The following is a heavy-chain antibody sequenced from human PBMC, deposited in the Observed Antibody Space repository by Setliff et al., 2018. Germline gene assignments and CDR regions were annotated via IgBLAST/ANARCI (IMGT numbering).Heavy chain of an antibody. J-gene: IGHJ3*02. CDR2: MNPNSGNT. CDR1: GYTFTSYD. D-gene: IGHD3-3*01. CDR3: ARSGGGYDFLGATASFDI. V-gene: IGHV1-8*03. Sequence: ASVKVSCKASGYTFTSYDINWVRQATGQGLEWMGWMNPNSGNTGYAQKFQGRVTITRNTSISTAYMELSSLRSEDPAVYYCARSGGGYDFLGATASFDIWGQGTMVTVSS.